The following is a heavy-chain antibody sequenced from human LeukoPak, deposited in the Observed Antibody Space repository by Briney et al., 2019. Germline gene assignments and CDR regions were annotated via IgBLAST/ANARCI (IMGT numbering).Heavy chain of an antibody. CDR2: IYSGAST. CDR3: ARDIYSSGWFAFDI. D-gene: IGHD6-19*01. Sequence: GGSLRLPCAASGFTVSSSYMSWVRQAPGKGLECVSVIYSGASTYYADSVKGRFTISRDNSKNTLYLQMNSLRAEDTAVYYCARDIYSSGWFAFDIWGQGTMVTVSS. CDR1: GFTVSSSY. V-gene: IGHV3-53*01. J-gene: IGHJ3*02.